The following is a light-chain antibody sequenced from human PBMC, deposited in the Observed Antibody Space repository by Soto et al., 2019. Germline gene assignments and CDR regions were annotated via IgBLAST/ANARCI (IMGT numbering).Light chain of an antibody. CDR1: SSDVGGYNY. Sequence: LTQPASVSGSPGQSITISCTGTSSDVGGYNYVSWYQQHPGKAPKLMIYDVSNRPSGVSNRFSGSKSGNTASLTISGLQAEDEADYYCSSYTSSSNPYVFGTGTKVTVL. J-gene: IGLJ1*01. CDR3: SSYTSSSNPYV. CDR2: DVS. V-gene: IGLV2-14*01.